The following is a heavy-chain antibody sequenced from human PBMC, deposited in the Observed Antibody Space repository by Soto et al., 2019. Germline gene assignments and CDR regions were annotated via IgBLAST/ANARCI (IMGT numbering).Heavy chain of an antibody. CDR3: VRGGKTAGAFDI. CDR2: IWDDGNQK. J-gene: IGHJ3*02. CDR1: GFTFSNYG. Sequence: VQLVESGGVVVQPGRSLRLSCAASGFTFSNYGMHWVRQAPGKGLEWVAVIWDDGNQKYYVDSVKGRFTISRDNCENTMFLQMNSLTAEDTAVYYCVRGGKTAGAFDIWGQGTMVTVSS. D-gene: IGHD3-16*01. V-gene: IGHV3-33*01.